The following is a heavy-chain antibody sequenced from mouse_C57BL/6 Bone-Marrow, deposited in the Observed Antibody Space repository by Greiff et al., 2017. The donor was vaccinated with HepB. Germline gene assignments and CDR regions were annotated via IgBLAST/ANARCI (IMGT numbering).Heavy chain of an antibody. Sequence: VKLMESGPGLVQPSQSLSITCTVSGFSLTSYGVHWVRQSPGKGLEWLGVIWRGGSTDYNAAFMSRLSITKDNSKSQVFFKMNSLQADDTAIYYCAKKGRGYWYFDVWGTGTTVTVSS. J-gene: IGHJ1*03. CDR3: AKKGRGYWYFDV. CDR2: IWRGGST. CDR1: GFSLTSYG. V-gene: IGHV2-5*01.